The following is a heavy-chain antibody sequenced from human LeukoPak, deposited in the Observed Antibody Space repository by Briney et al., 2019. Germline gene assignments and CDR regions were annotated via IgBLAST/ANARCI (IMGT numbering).Heavy chain of an antibody. V-gene: IGHV4-30-4*07. CDR1: GVSISRGGYS. Sequence: PSETLSLTCAVSGVSISRGGYSWSWIRQPPGKGLEGIGYIYHSGSTNYNPSLKSRLTISVDTSNNQFSLRLSSVTAADTAVYYCARVIAAAGAYYYYYYYMDVWGKGTTVTVSS. D-gene: IGHD6-13*01. J-gene: IGHJ6*03. CDR3: ARVIAAAGAYYYYYYYMDV. CDR2: IYHSGST.